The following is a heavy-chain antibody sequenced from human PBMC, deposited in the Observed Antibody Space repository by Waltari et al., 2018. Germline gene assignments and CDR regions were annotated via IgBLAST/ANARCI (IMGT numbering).Heavy chain of an antibody. V-gene: IGHV4-38-2*01. CDR3: ARGGAARQNWFDP. Sequence: QVQLQESGPGLVKPSETLSLTCAVSGYSISSGYYWGWIRQPPGKGLEWIGSIYHSGSTDYNPSLKSRVTISVDTSKNQFSLKLSSVTAADTAVYYCARGGAARQNWFDPWGQGTLVTVSS. CDR2: IYHSGST. CDR1: GYSISSGYY. J-gene: IGHJ5*02. D-gene: IGHD6-6*01.